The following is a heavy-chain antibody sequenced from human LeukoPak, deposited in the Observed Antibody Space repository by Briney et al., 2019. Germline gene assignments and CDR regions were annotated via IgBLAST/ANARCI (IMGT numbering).Heavy chain of an antibody. Sequence: GGSLRLSCAASGFIFTDYWMNWVRQAPGKGLEWVAMIKYDGIDKQYLDSVKGRFTISRDNSKNTLYLQMNSLRAEDTAVYYSAKDKDCSSTSCAFQHWGQGTLVTVSS. CDR2: IKYDGIDK. CDR3: AKDKDCSSTSCAFQH. V-gene: IGHV3-7*03. CDR1: GFIFTDYW. J-gene: IGHJ1*01. D-gene: IGHD2-2*01.